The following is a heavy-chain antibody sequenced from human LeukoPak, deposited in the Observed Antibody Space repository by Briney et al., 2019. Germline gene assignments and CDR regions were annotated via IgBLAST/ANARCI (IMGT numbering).Heavy chain of an antibody. J-gene: IGHJ6*04. V-gene: IGHV4-4*07. D-gene: IGHD3-16*01. CDR1: GGSISSYY. CDR2: MYVSDNT. CDR3: ARGGSPDV. Sequence: PSETLSLTCTVSGGSISSYYWGWIRQPAGKGLEWIGRMYVSDNTNYNPSLSQSPSLRSRVTLSVDTSKSQFCLTLTSVTAADTALYYCARGGSPDVWGKGTTVTVFS.